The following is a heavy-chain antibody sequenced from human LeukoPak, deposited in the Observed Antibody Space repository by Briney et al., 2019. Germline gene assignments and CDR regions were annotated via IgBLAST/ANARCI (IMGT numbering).Heavy chain of an antibody. J-gene: IGHJ4*02. D-gene: IGHD3-9*01. CDR3: AKSGGYGGYDILTGYIPI. V-gene: IGHV3-23*01. Sequence: GGSLRLSCAASGFTFSSYAMSWVRQAPGKGLGWVSAISGSGGSTYYADSVKGRFTISRDNSKNTLYLQMNSLRAEDTAVYYCAKSGGYGGYDILTGYIPIWGQGTLVTVSS. CDR2: ISGSGGST. CDR1: GFTFSSYA.